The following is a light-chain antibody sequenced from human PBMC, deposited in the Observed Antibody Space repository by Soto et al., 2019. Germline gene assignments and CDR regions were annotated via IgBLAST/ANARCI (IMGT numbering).Light chain of an antibody. CDR1: QSVLYSSNNKNY. J-gene: IGKJ2*01. V-gene: IGKV4-1*01. CDR3: QQYYSTPPYT. CDR2: WAS. Sequence: DIVMTQSPDSLAVFLGERATINCKSSQSVLYSSNNKNYLAWYQQKPGQPPKLLIYWASTRESGVPDRFSGSGSGTDFTLTISSLQAEDVAVYYCQQYYSTPPYTFGQGTKLEIK.